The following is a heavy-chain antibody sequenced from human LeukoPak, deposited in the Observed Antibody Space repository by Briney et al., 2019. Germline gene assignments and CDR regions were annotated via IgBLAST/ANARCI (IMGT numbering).Heavy chain of an antibody. V-gene: IGHV4-34*01. D-gene: IGHD3-22*01. J-gene: IGHJ4*02. CDR2: INHSGST. CDR1: GGSFSGYY. CDR3: ARAPLYHYDSSGYLFDY. Sequence: PSETLSLTCAVYGGSFSGYYWSWIRQPPGKGLEWIGEINHSGSTNYNPPLKSRVTISVDTSKNQFSLKLSSVTAADTAIYYCARAPLYHYDSSGYLFDYWGQGTLVTVSS.